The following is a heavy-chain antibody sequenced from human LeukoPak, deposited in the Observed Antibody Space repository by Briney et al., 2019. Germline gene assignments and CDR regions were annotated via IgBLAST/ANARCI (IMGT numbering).Heavy chain of an antibody. CDR3: ARGRPHGNDY. Sequence: GGSLRLSCAASGFTFSSYWMNWVRQAPGKGLVWVSRIASDGSSTTYADSVKDRFSISRDNAKNTLYLQMNSLRVEDTAVYYCARGRPHGNDYWGQGTLVTVSS. J-gene: IGHJ4*02. CDR2: IASDGSST. D-gene: IGHD4-23*01. CDR1: GFTFSSYW. V-gene: IGHV3-74*01.